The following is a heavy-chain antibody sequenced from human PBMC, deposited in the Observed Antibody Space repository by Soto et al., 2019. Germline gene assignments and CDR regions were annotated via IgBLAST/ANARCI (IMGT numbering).Heavy chain of an antibody. CDR1: GGSISNYY. Sequence: SETLSLTCTVSGGSISNYYWSWIRQSPEKGLEWIAYIHFSGNTNYNPSLKSRVTISVDTSENQFSLKLTSVTAADTAMYYCARLQYTVVTTFDMWGQGTMVTVSS. CDR3: ARLQYTVVTTFDM. J-gene: IGHJ3*02. V-gene: IGHV4-59*01. D-gene: IGHD2-21*02. CDR2: IHFSGNT.